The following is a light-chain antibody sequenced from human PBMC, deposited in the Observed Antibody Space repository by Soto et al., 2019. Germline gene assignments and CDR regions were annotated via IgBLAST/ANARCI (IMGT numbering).Light chain of an antibody. CDR1: SSDVGGYNH. Sequence: QSALTQPASVSGSPGQSITISCTGTSSDVGGYNHVSWYQQNPGKAPKLMIYDVSNRPSGVSNRFSGSKSGNTASLTISGLQAEDEADYYCSSYTSSNTVIFGGGTKVTVL. CDR2: DVS. J-gene: IGLJ2*01. CDR3: SSYTSSNTVI. V-gene: IGLV2-14*01.